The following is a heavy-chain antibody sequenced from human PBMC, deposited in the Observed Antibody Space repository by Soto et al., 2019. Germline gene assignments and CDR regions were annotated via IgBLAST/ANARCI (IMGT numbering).Heavy chain of an antibody. CDR3: AKDRRVGYGYNLGFDC. Sequence: QEQLVESGGGVVQPGRSLRLSCAASGFTFSHYFMHWVRQAPGKGLQWVSSISFDGGNKYYIDSVKGRLSISRDNSKNTLYLEVDSLRDEDTAVYYCAKDRRVGYGYNLGFDCWGQGTLVTVSS. V-gene: IGHV3-30*04. CDR1: GFTFSHYF. D-gene: IGHD5-18*01. J-gene: IGHJ4*02. CDR2: ISFDGGNK.